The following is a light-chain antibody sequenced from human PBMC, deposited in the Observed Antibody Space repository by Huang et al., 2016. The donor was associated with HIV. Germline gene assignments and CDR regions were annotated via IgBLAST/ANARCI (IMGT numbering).Light chain of an antibody. CDR3: QQYYSSPQT. Sequence: DIIMTQSPDSLTVSLGDRATLNCRSSQSVYSSSTTKDYMAWFQQKPGQPPRLLLFCASSLETGVPDRFSGSGSGTHFTLTIANLEAEDAAIYYCQQYYSSPQTFGQGTRV. J-gene: IGKJ1*01. CDR2: CAS. CDR1: QSVYSSSTTKDY. V-gene: IGKV4-1*01.